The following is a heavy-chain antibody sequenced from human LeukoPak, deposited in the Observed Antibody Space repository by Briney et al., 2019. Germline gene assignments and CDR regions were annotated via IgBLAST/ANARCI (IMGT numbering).Heavy chain of an antibody. Sequence: SETLSLTCTVSGGSISSSSYYWGWIRQPPGKGLEWIGSIYYSGSTYYNPSLKSRVTISVDTSKNQFSLKLSSVTAADTAVHYCARHGRRFLGPGNYYYMDVWGKGTTVTVSS. CDR3: ARHGRRFLGPGNYYYMDV. V-gene: IGHV4-39*01. CDR1: GGSISSSSYY. J-gene: IGHJ6*03. CDR2: IYYSGST. D-gene: IGHD3-3*01.